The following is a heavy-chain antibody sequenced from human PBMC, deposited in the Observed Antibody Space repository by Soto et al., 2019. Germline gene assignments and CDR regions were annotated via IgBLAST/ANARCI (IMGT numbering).Heavy chain of an antibody. V-gene: IGHV3-66*01. CDR3: ARDLAAGRDLRDY. Sequence: EVQLVESGGGLVQPGGSLRLCCAASGFTVSTKYMSWVRQAPGNGLEWVSVIYSGGSTYYADSVKGRFTISRDNSKNTLYLQMNSLRAEDTAVYYCARDLAAGRDLRDYWGQGTLVTVSS. CDR1: GFTVSTKY. D-gene: IGHD6-25*01. CDR2: IYSGGST. J-gene: IGHJ4*02.